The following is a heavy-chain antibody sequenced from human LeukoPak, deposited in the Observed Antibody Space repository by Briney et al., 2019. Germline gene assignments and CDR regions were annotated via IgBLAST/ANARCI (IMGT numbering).Heavy chain of an antibody. V-gene: IGHV1-2*02. CDR1: GYTFTGYY. CDR2: INPNSGGT. Sequence: ASVKVSCKASGYTFTGYYIHWVRQAPGQGLEWMGWINPNSGGTNYAQKFQGRVTMTRDTSISTAYMELSRLRSDDTAVYYCARDHSGYDYGDYFDYWGQGTLVTVSS. J-gene: IGHJ4*02. D-gene: IGHD5-12*01. CDR3: ARDHSGYDYGDYFDY.